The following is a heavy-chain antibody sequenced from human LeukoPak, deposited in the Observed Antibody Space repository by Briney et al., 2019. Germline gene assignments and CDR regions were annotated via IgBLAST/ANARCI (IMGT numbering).Heavy chain of an antibody. V-gene: IGHV4-34*01. CDR1: GGAFSGYH. J-gene: IGHJ4*02. D-gene: IGHD4-23*01. Sequence: SSETLSLTCAVYGGAFSGYHWNWIRQATGKGLEWIGEINDRGITNYNPSLKSRVTISVDPLKKQFSLQMRSVTAADTAVYYCARDPTTVVNVAYYFDDWGQGTLVTVSS. CDR3: ARDPTTVVNVAYYFDD. CDR2: INDRGIT.